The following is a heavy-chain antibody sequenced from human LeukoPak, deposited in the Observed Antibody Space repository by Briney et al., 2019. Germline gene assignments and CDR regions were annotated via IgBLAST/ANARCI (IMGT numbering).Heavy chain of an antibody. Sequence: SETLSLTCTVSGGSMSSYYWSWIRQPPGKGLEWIGYIYYSGSTNYNPSLKSRVTISVDTSKKQFSLKLTSVTAADTAVYYCARADDPIFGVVVIDFWGQGTLVTVSS. CDR3: ARADDPIFGVVVIDF. J-gene: IGHJ4*02. D-gene: IGHD3-3*01. CDR1: GGSMSSYY. CDR2: IYYSGST. V-gene: IGHV4-59*01.